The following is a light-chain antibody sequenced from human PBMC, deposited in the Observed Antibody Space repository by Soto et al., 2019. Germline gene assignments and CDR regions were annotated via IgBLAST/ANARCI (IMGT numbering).Light chain of an antibody. CDR2: GAS. V-gene: IGKV3-20*01. Sequence: EIVLTQSPGTLSLSPGERATLSCRASQSVGSSYLAWYQQKPGQAPRLLIYGASSRASGIPDRFSGSGSGTDFTLTISRLVPEDFAVYYCQQYRSPTWTFGQGTKVEIK. CDR1: QSVGSSY. J-gene: IGKJ1*01. CDR3: QQYRSPTWT.